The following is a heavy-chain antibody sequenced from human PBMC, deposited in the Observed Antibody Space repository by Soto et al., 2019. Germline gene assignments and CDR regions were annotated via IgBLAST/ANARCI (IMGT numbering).Heavy chain of an antibody. CDR3: AIITAVAGF. CDR2: IYYNGAT. J-gene: IGHJ4*02. V-gene: IGHV4-59*12. CDR1: GDSISSYY. Sequence: QVHLQESGPRLVKASETLSLTCSVSGDSISSYYWSWVRQPPGKGLEWMGYIYYNGATNYNPSLKSRVTISIDTSKNQFSLRLSSVTAADTAVYYCAIITAVAGFWGQGTLVTVSS. D-gene: IGHD3-10*01.